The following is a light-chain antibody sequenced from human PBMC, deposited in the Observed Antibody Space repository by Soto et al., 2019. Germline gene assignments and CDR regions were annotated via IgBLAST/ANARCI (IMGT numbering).Light chain of an antibody. CDR3: QQYGNSPQT. Sequence: EIVLTQSPCTLSLSPGERATLSCRASQTVSSSFLAWYQQTPGQAPRLLIYAASSRATGIPDRFSGSGSGTDFTLTISRLEPEDFAVYYCQQYGNSPQTFGQGTKVDIK. CDR1: QTVSSSF. V-gene: IGKV3-20*01. J-gene: IGKJ1*01. CDR2: AAS.